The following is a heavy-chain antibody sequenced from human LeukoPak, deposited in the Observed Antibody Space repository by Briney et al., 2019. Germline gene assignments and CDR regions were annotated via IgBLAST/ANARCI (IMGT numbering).Heavy chain of an antibody. CDR1: GFTFDDYA. Sequence: GGSLRLSCAASGFTFDDYAMHWVRQAPGKGLEWVPGISWNSGSIGYADSVKGRFTISRGNAKNSLYLQMNSLRAEDTALYYCAKPRRGIAVGAFDIWGQGAMVTVSS. CDR2: ISWNSGSI. V-gene: IGHV3-9*01. J-gene: IGHJ3*02. CDR3: AKPRRGIAVGAFDI. D-gene: IGHD6-19*01.